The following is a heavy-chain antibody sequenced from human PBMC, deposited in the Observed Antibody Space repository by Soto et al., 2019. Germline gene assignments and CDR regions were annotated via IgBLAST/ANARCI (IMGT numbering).Heavy chain of an antibody. Sequence: EVQLVESGGGVVQPGGSMRLSCAASGFTVSSNYMSWVRQAPGQGLEWVSVIYRGGSTYYADSVKGRFTISRDNSKNTLYLQMNSLRAEDTAVYYCARDQYCSSTSCYDGWGQGTLVTVSS. V-gene: IGHV3-66*01. D-gene: IGHD2-2*01. CDR3: ARDQYCSSTSCYDG. J-gene: IGHJ1*01. CDR2: IYRGGST. CDR1: GFTVSSNY.